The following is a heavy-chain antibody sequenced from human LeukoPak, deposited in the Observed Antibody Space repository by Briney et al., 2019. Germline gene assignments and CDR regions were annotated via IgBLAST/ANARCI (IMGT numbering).Heavy chain of an antibody. Sequence: GGSLRLSCVASGFTFNSYWMSWVRQAPGKGLEWVANINQDGKKRYYVDSVKGRFTISRDNAKNSLYPQMNSLTAEDTAVYYCTRDLAAAATWGQGTLVTVSS. CDR2: INQDGKKR. V-gene: IGHV3-7*03. J-gene: IGHJ5*02. D-gene: IGHD6-13*01. CDR1: GFTFNSYW. CDR3: TRDLAAAAT.